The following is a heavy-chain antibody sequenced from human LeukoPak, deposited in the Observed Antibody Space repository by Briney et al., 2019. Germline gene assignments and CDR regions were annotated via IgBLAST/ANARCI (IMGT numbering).Heavy chain of an antibody. J-gene: IGHJ4*02. D-gene: IGHD6-19*01. CDR3: AKDKQWLVPHTYYFDY. Sequence: GGSLRLSCAASGFAFSSYAMSWVRQAPGKGLEWVSAISGSGGSTYYADSVKGQFTISRDNSKNTLYLQMNSLRAEDTAVYYCAKDKQWLVPHTYYFDYWGQGTLVTVSS. V-gene: IGHV3-23*01. CDR2: ISGSGGST. CDR1: GFAFSSYA.